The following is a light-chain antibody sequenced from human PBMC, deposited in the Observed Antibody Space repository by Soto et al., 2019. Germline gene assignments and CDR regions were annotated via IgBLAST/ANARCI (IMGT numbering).Light chain of an antibody. Sequence: QSVLTQPPSVSAAPGQKVTISCSGSSANIGSNYVSWYQHLPGTAPKLVIYDSDRRPSEIPDRFSGSESGTSATLDITGLQTGDEAEYYCGAWDGSLSVVLFGGGTKLTVL. CDR3: GAWDGSLSVVL. CDR2: DSD. V-gene: IGLV1-51*01. CDR1: SANIGSNY. J-gene: IGLJ2*01.